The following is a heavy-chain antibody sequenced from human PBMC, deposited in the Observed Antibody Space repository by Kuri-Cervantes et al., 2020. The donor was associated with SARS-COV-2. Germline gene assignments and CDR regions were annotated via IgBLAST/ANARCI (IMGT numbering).Heavy chain of an antibody. Sequence: GESLKISCAASGFSFSDYYMSWIRQAPGKGLEWVSCISSSDESRHYADSVKGRFTISRDNTKKSLYLQMNSLRAEDMALYYCAKDTKSYDFWSGGFDYWGQGTLVTVSS. CDR1: GFSFSDYY. CDR2: ISSSDESR. J-gene: IGHJ4*02. V-gene: IGHV3-11*01. D-gene: IGHD3-3*01. CDR3: AKDTKSYDFWSGGFDY.